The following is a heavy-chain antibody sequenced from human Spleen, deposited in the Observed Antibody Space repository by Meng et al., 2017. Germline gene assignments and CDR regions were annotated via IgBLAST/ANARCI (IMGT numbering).Heavy chain of an antibody. V-gene: IGHV4-39*07. J-gene: IGHJ4*02. Sequence: SETLSLTCTVSGGSISSGSYYWAWARQPPGKALEWIATIYYSGTTYYNPSLKSRVTISVDTSNNQFSLKVSSVTAADTAIYYCARSFSSTWYAYFEYWGQGMLVTVSS. CDR1: GGSISSGSYY. CDR2: IYYSGTT. CDR3: ARSFSSTWYAYFEY. D-gene: IGHD6-13*01.